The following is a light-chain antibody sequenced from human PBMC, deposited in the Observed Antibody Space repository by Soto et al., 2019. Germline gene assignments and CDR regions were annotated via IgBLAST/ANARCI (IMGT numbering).Light chain of an antibody. CDR1: QCISSY. V-gene: IGKV1-8*01. CDR2: AAS. CDR3: QPYYSYPPIT. Sequence: AIRMTLSPSSVSASTGDRVTITCRASQCISSYLAWYQQKPAKAPKLLTYAASTLQSGVPSRFSGSGSGTDFTLTISCLQSEDFATYYCQPYYSYPPITFGQGTRLEVK. J-gene: IGKJ5*01.